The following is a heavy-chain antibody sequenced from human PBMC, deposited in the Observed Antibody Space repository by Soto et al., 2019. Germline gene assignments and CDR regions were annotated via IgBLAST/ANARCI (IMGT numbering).Heavy chain of an antibody. J-gene: IGHJ4*02. Sequence: SETLSLTCTVSGGSISSYYWSWIRQPPGKGLEWIGYIYYSGSTNYNPSLKSRVTISVDTSKNQFSLKLSSVTAADTAVYYCARGTTTLDFWGQGTLVTVSS. CDR2: IYYSGST. CDR1: GGSISSYY. D-gene: IGHD4-17*01. CDR3: ARGTTTLDF. V-gene: IGHV4-59*01.